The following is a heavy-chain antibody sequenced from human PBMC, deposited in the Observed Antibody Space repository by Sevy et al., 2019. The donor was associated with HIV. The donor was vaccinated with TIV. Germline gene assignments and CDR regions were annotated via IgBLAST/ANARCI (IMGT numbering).Heavy chain of an antibody. D-gene: IGHD1-20*01. Sequence: ASVKVSCKATGYMFSDYNMHWVRQAPGQGLEWMALINPNSGVTIYAQKFRGRVSLTRDTSMSTAYMELSALTSDDTAVYYCVREDNNTPRTLLSFDIWGQGTMVTVSS. V-gene: IGHV1-2*06. CDR1: GYMFSDYN. CDR3: VREDNNTPRTLLSFDI. CDR2: INPNSGVT. J-gene: IGHJ3*02.